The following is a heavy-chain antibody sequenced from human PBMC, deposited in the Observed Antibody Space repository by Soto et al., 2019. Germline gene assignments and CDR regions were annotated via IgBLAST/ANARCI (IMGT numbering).Heavy chain of an antibody. CDR2: ISGSSGYI. J-gene: IGHJ6*02. Sequence: GGSLRLSCAASGFTFSSYSMNWVRQAPGKGLEWVSAISGSSGYIYYADSVKGRFTISRDNAKNTLYLQMNSLRAEDTAVYYCAKSAVVVAPTLKDVWGQRTTVTVSS. D-gene: IGHD2-15*01. CDR3: AKSAVVVAPTLKDV. CDR1: GFTFSSYS. V-gene: IGHV3-21*04.